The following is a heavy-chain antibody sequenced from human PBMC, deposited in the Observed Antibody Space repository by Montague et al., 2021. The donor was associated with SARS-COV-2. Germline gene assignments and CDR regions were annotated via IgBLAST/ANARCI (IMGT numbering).Heavy chain of an antibody. CDR2: ISYDGNI. D-gene: IGHD2/OR15-2a*01. J-gene: IGHJ2*01. Sequence: SLRLSCAASGFIFSDHAMHWFRQAPGKGLEWVAVISYDGNIYYGESVKGRFTISRDNSKNTLSLQMDSLTTEDTAVYFCVRPSNRYPYWYFDLWGRGTLVTVSS. CDR1: GFIFSDHA. CDR3: VRPSNRYPYWYFDL. V-gene: IGHV3-30*04.